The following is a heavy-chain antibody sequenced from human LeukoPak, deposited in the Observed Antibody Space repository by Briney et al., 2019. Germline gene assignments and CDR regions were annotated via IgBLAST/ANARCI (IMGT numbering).Heavy chain of an antibody. CDR2: ISYDGTTK. D-gene: IGHD2-21*01. Sequence: GGSLRLSCAASGFTFSDYGMQWVRQAPGKGLEWVAVISYDGTTKHYADSVKSRFTISRENSKNTLYLQMDSLRAEDTAIYYCARDLRVISFDNWGQGTLVSVSS. CDR1: GFTFSDYG. CDR3: ARDLRVISFDN. V-gene: IGHV3-30*03. J-gene: IGHJ4*02.